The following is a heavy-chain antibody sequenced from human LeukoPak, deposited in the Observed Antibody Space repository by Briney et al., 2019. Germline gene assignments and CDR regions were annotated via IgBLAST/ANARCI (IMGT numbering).Heavy chain of an antibody. Sequence: SVKVSCKASGYTFTSYYIHWVRQAPGQGLEWRGIINPSGGSTSYAQKFQGRVTMTRDASTTTVYMELSSLRSEDTAVYYCAREAGTAMAPFDYWGQGTLVTVSS. V-gene: IGHV1-46*01. CDR1: GYTFTSYY. CDR2: INPSGGST. D-gene: IGHD5-18*01. CDR3: AREAGTAMAPFDY. J-gene: IGHJ4*02.